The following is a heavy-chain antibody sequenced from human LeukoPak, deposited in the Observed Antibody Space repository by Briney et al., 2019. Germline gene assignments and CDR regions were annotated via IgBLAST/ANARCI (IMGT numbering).Heavy chain of an antibody. V-gene: IGHV5-51*01. CDR2: IYPADSDI. CDR1: GYTFSDLW. J-gene: IGHJ4*02. D-gene: IGHD2/OR15-2a*01. Sequence: GESLQISCKASGYTFSDLWIGWVRQMPGRGLEWMGIIYPADSDIRYGPSFQGQVSLSVDKSTNTAFLQWSSLKASDTAMYYCARFEVNHADGTTYYYFDYWGQGTLVTVSS. CDR3: ARFEVNHADGTTYYYFDY.